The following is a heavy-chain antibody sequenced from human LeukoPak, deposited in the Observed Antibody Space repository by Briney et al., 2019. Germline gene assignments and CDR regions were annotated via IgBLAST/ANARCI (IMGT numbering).Heavy chain of an antibody. D-gene: IGHD3-16*02. CDR3: ARDAILRLGELSLRPSYYFDY. CDR2: INHSGST. J-gene: IGHJ4*02. V-gene: IGHV4-34*01. Sequence: SSETLSLTCAVYGGSFSGYYWSWIRQPPGKGLEWIGEINHSGSTNYNPPLKSRVTISVDTSKNQFSLKLSSVTAADTAVYYCARDAILRLGELSLRPSYYFDYWGQGTLVTVSS. CDR1: GGSFSGYY.